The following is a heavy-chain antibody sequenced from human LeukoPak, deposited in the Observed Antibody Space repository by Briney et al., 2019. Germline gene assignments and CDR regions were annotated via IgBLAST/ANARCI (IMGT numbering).Heavy chain of an antibody. D-gene: IGHD3-22*01. CDR1: GFTFSSYW. CDR3: AREVALITTIVLGALDI. CDR2: IKQDGSEK. J-gene: IGHJ3*02. V-gene: IGHV3-7*01. Sequence: GGSLRLSCAASGFTFSSYWTSWIRQAPGKGLEWVANIKQDGSEKYYVDSVKGRFTISRDNAKNSLYLQMNSLRACDTAVYYCAREVALITTIVLGALDIWGPVTMVTVSS.